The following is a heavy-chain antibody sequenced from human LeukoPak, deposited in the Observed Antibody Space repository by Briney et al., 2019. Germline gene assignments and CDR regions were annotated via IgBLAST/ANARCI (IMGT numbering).Heavy chain of an antibody. CDR2: INSNGGST. CDR1: GFTFASYA. CDR3: AKYLYASGSFYDY. V-gene: IGHV3-23*01. Sequence: GRSLRLSCAASGFTFASYAMTWVRQAPGRWREWVSAINSNGGSTCYADSVKGRLTIPRDNSKNMLFLQMNSLRAEGTAVYYCAKYLYASGSFYDYWGQGTLVTVSS. D-gene: IGHD3-10*01. J-gene: IGHJ4*02.